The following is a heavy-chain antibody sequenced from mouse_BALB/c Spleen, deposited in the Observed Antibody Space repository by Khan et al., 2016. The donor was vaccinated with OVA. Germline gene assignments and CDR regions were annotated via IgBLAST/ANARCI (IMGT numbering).Heavy chain of an antibody. CDR2: ISYSGVT. CDR1: GYSITSGYA. D-gene: IGHD1-1*01. J-gene: IGHJ2*01. Sequence: EVQLVESGPGLVKPSQSLSLTCTVTGYSITSGYAWNWIRQFPGNKLEWMGYISYSGVTSYTPSLKSRISITRDPSKNQFFLQLNSVTTEDTATYYCARGNYYGYYFAYWGQGTTLTVSS. CDR3: ARGNYYGYYFAY. V-gene: IGHV3-2*02.